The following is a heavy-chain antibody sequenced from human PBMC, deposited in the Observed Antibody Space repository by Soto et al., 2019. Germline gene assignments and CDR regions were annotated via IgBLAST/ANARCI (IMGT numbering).Heavy chain of an antibody. CDR3: AKVSRGLSDFWSGYYSDYYYYYMDV. CDR1: GFTFSSYA. Sequence: PGGSLRLSCAASGFTFSSYAMSWVRQAPGKGLEWVSAISGSGGSTYYADSVKGRFTISRDNSKNTLYLQMNSLRAEDTAVYYCAKVSRGLSDFWSGYYSDYYYYYMDVWGKGTTVTVSS. J-gene: IGHJ6*03. V-gene: IGHV3-23*01. CDR2: ISGSGGST. D-gene: IGHD3-3*01.